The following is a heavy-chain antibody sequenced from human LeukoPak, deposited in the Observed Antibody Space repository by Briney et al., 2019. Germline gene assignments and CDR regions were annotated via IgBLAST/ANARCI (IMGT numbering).Heavy chain of an antibody. D-gene: IGHD2-15*01. CDR2: IHHSGST. V-gene: IGHV4-34*01. CDR3: ARAYWTDIVVVVAGY. CDR1: GVSFSGYY. Sequence: SETLSLTCSVYGVSFSGYYWNWIRQPPGKGLEWIGEIHHSGSTNYNPSLKSRVTISVDRSKNQFSLKLTSVTAADTAVYYCARAYWTDIVVVVAGYWGQGTLVTVSS. J-gene: IGHJ4*02.